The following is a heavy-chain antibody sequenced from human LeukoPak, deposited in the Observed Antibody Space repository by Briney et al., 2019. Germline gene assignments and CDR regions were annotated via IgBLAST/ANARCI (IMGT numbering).Heavy chain of an antibody. J-gene: IGHJ5*02. D-gene: IGHD4/OR15-4a*01. CDR3: ARRDYAAWFDP. CDR2: VYYSSSI. CDR1: GDSITSGESY. V-gene: IGHV4-39*07. Sequence: SETLSLTCSVSGDSITSGESYWAWLRQPPGKGLEWLGCVYYSSSIKYNPSLKGRVSRSRDMSKNQLSLNLNSVNATDTAVYYCARRDYAAWFDPWGQGTLVTVTS.